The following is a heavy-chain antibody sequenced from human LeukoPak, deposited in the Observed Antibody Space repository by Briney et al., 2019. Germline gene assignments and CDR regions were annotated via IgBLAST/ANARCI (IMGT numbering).Heavy chain of an antibody. CDR3: AGNGGAYYDSSKDFDY. CDR1: GYTFTSYG. V-gene: IGHV1-18*01. Sequence: ASVKVSCKASGYTFTSYGISWVRQAPGQGLEWMGWISAYNGNTNYAQKLQGRVTMTTDTSTSTAYMELRSLRSEDTAVYYCAGNGGAYYDSSKDFDYWGQGTLVTVSS. J-gene: IGHJ4*02. D-gene: IGHD3-22*01. CDR2: ISAYNGNT.